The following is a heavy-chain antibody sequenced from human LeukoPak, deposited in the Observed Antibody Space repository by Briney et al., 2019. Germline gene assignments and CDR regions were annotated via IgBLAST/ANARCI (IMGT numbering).Heavy chain of an antibody. CDR3: ARPHCSSTDCHPPEWFDP. CDR2: MNPDSGNT. D-gene: IGHD2-2*01. Sequence: ASVKVSCKTSGYTFTNYDINWVRQATGQGLEWMGWMNPDSGNTGYAQKFQGRVTMTRNTSISTAYMELSSLRSEDTAVYYCARPHCSSTDCHPPEWFDPWGQGTLVTVSS. J-gene: IGHJ5*02. V-gene: IGHV1-8*01. CDR1: GYTFTNYD.